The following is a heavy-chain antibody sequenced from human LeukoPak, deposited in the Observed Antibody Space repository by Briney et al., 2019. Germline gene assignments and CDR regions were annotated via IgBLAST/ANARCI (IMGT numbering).Heavy chain of an antibody. CDR3: AREGDDSSGYSYQPPDY. V-gene: IGHV3-21*01. D-gene: IGHD3-22*01. Sequence: GGSLRLSCAASGFTFSSYAMHWVRQAPGRGLEWVSSSSSSSSYKYYADSVKGRFTISRDNAKNSLYLQMNSLRAEDTAVYYCAREGDDSSGYSYQPPDYWGQGTLVTVSS. CDR1: GFTFSSYA. CDR2: SSSSSSYK. J-gene: IGHJ4*02.